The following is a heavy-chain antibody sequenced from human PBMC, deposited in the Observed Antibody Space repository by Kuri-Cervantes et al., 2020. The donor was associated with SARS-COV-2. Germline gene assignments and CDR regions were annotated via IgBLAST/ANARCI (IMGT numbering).Heavy chain of an antibody. CDR3: ARPYCSSTTCYDGTFDS. D-gene: IGHD2-2*01. CDR1: GGTFSSYA. Sequence: SVKVSCKASGGTFSSYAVTWVRQAPGQGLEWMGRIIPLFGTTIYAQKFRGRVTITADKSTKTAYMELSSLRSEDTAVYYCARPYCSSTTCYDGTFDSWGQGTLVTVSS. V-gene: IGHV1-69*06. CDR2: IIPLFGTT. J-gene: IGHJ4*02.